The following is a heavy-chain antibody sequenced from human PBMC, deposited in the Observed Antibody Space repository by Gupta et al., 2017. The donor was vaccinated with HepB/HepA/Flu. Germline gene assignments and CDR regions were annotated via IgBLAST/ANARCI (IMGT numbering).Heavy chain of an antibody. D-gene: IGHD6-13*01. CDR3: ARDTGWAAAGTEGDY. CDR1: GFTSSSYA. V-gene: IGHV3-30-3*01. CDR2: ISYDGSNK. J-gene: IGHJ4*02. Sequence: VQLVASGGGVVKPGRSLRLSCAASGFTSSSYATHWVRQEPGKGLEWVAVISYDGSNKYYADSVKGQFTISRDKSKNTLYLQMNSLRAEDTAVYDCARDTGWAAAGTEGDYWGQGTLVTVAS.